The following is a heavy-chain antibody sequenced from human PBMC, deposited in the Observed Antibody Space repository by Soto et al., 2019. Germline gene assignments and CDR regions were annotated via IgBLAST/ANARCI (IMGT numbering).Heavy chain of an antibody. CDR1: RFTFTNYG. V-gene: IGHV3-23*01. J-gene: IGHJ6*02. Sequence: EVQLLESGGGLVQPGGSLRLSCTTSRFTFTNYGMNWVRQAPGKGLEWVAGVSARGRDTSYADSVKGRFIISRDNSKDTLHLQMNSLRAEDTALYYCAKSSSTAHYYGTDVWRQGTTFTVFS. CDR2: VSARGRDT. CDR3: AKSSSTAHYYGTDV.